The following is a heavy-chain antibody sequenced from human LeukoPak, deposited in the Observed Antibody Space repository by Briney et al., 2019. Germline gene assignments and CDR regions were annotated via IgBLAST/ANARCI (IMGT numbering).Heavy chain of an antibody. CDR1: GFTFSIYA. Sequence: GGSLRLSCAASGFTFSIYAMHWDRQAPGKGLEWVAFISSDGSNKYYADSVKGRFTISRDNSKNTLYLQMNGLRDEDTAVYYCDPHDSASQFWGQGTLVTVSS. CDR3: DPHDSASQF. D-gene: IGHD6-6*01. V-gene: IGHV3-30-3*01. CDR2: ISSDGSNK. J-gene: IGHJ4*02.